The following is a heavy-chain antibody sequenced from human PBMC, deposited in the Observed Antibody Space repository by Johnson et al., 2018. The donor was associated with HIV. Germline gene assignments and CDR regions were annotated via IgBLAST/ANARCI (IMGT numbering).Heavy chain of an antibody. V-gene: IGHV3-30*02. Sequence: VQLVESGGGVVQPGGSLRLSCAASGFIFSNYGMHWVRQAPGKGLEWVAFIRYEGSNKYYADSVKGRFTISRDNSMNTLSLQMNSLRADDTAVYYCAKAGEVVDDEWTFFDIWGQGTMVTVSS. D-gene: IGHD2-15*01. J-gene: IGHJ3*02. CDR2: IRYEGSNK. CDR3: AKAGEVVDDEWTFFDI. CDR1: GFIFSNYG.